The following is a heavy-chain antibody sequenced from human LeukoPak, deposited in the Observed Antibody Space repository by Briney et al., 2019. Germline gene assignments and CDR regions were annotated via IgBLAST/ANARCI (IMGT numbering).Heavy chain of an antibody. D-gene: IGHD6-19*01. CDR3: ARSSYPYYFDY. CDR2: VNNDGSST. CDR1: GFTFSSYW. Sequence: GGSLRLSCAASGFTFSSYWMHWVRQAPGKGLVWVSRVNNDGSSTTYADSVEGRFTISRDNARNTLYLQMNSLRAEDTAVYYCARSSYPYYFDYWGQGTLVTVSS. J-gene: IGHJ4*02. V-gene: IGHV3-74*01.